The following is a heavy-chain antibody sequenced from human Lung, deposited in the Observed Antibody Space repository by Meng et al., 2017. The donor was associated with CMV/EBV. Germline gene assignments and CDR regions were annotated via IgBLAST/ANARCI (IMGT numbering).Heavy chain of an antibody. CDR3: ARVEVGITSGDY. D-gene: IGHD1-26*01. V-gene: IGHV1-18*01. CDR1: GYTFNNYG. Sequence: QGQRVQSGGEVKKPGASVKVSCKASGYTFNNYGITWVRQAPGQGLEWMGWINAYNGDTNYAQTLQGRVTMTTDTSTSTAYVELRSLRSDDTAVYYCARVEVGITSGDYWGQGTLVTVSS. J-gene: IGHJ4*02. CDR2: INAYNGDT.